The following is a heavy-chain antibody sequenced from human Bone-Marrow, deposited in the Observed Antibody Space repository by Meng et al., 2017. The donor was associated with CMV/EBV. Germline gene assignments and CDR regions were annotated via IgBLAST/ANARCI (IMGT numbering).Heavy chain of an antibody. D-gene: IGHD5-12*01. J-gene: IGHJ4*02. CDR1: GFTFSSYS. CDR3: AGDRWPYDDY. CDR2: ISSSSSTI. V-gene: IGHV3-48*04. Sequence: ETLSLTCAASGFTFSSYSMNWVRQAPGKGLEWVSYISSSSSTIYYADSVKGRFTISRDNAKSSLYLQMNSLRAEDTAVYYCAGDRWPYDDYWGQGTLVTASS.